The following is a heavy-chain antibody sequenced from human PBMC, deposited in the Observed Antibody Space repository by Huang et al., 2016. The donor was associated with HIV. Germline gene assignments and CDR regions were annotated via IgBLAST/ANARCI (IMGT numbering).Heavy chain of an antibody. J-gene: IGHJ2*01. D-gene: IGHD3-22*01. CDR1: GGSISSSTYY. V-gene: IGHV4-39*01. Sequence: QLQLQESGPGLVKPSETLSLTCTVSGGSISSSTYYWGWIRQPPGKGLEWIGSVHYSGSTYYKMSLKSRVAISGGTAKNQLSLKVSSVTAADTAVYYCARATDYYDSSGYPYWYFDLWGRGTLVTVSS. CDR2: VHYSGST. CDR3: ARATDYYDSSGYPYWYFDL.